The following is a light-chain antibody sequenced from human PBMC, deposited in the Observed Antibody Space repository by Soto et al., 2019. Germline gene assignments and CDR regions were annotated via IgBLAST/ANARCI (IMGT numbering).Light chain of an antibody. V-gene: IGLV2-18*01. CDR3: SLYISAATYV. J-gene: IGLJ1*01. Sequence: QSALTQPPFVSGSPGQSLTISCTGTSSDLGSYNRVSWYQQPPGTAPKLLIYEVSNRPSGVPDRFSGSKSGSTASLTISGLQAEDEADYYCSLYISAATYVFGTGTKLTVL. CDR2: EVS. CDR1: SSDLGSYNR.